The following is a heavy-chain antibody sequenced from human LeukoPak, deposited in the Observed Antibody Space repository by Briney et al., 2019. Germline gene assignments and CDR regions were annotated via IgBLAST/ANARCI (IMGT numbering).Heavy chain of an antibody. V-gene: IGHV1-46*01. CDR1: GYTFTSYY. D-gene: IGHD2-21*02. CDR3: ARTPYCGGDCYPYYFDY. J-gene: IGHJ4*02. Sequence: ASVKVSCKASGYTFTSYYMHWVRQARGQGLEWMGIINPSGGSTSYAQKFQRRVTMTRDMSTSTVYMELSSLRSEDTAVYYCARTPYCGGDCYPYYFDYWGQGTLVTVSS. CDR2: INPSGGST.